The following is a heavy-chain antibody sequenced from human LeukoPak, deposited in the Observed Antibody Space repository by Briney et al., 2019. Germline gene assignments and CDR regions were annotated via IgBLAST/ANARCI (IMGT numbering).Heavy chain of an antibody. CDR2: VFYSGNT. Sequence: KSSETLSLTCTVSGGSISSFYWNWIRQPPGKGLEWVGYVFYSGNTNYNPSLGSRVTISEDTSKNQFSLNLNSLTAADTAVYYCARGLPGRDAFDVWGQGAVVTVSS. CDR3: ARGLPGRDAFDV. D-gene: IGHD3-16*01. V-gene: IGHV4-59*13. J-gene: IGHJ3*01. CDR1: GGSISSFY.